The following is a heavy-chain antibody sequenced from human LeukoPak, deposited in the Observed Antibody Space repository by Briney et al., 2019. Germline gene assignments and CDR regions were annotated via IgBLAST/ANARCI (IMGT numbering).Heavy chain of an antibody. CDR2: ISRISSYI. CDR3: AKEYTERWLQSGFDS. D-gene: IGHD5-24*01. J-gene: IGHJ4*02. Sequence: GGSLRLSRAPCVYTFSIYSMNWVRHAPGKGRECGSYISRISSYIYYAVYVKGRFTISRDKSKNTLYLQMNSLRAEDTAVYYCAKEYTERWLQSGFDSWGQGTLVTVSS. V-gene: IGHV3-21*04. CDR1: VYTFSIYS.